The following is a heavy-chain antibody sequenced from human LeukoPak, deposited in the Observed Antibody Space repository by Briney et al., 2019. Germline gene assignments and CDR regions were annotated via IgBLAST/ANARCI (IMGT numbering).Heavy chain of an antibody. CDR2: IYSNGNS. CDR3: AGGAKSYDGDGYYLDY. D-gene: IGHD3-22*01. CDR1: GYSISSGYY. Sequence: SATLSLTCTVSGYSISSGYYWGWSRPPPGKGVEGIGIIYSNGNSDYGPSLGGRITMSVDTAKSQFSLRLSSVTAADAVVFYCAGGAKSYDGDGYYLDYWGQGTLVTVAS. J-gene: IGHJ4*02. V-gene: IGHV4-38-2*02.